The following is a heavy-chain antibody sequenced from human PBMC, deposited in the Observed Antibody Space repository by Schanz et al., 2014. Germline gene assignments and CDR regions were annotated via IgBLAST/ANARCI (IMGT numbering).Heavy chain of an antibody. D-gene: IGHD6-13*01. Sequence: EVPLVESGGCLVQPGGSLRLSCAASGLSVSSNYMGWVRQAPGKGLEWVSVIYSGGATYYVDSVTGRFTISRHNSENTLFLQMNSLRPEDTAVYYCGRISDSSWYTALDYWGQGTLVTVSS. V-gene: IGHV3-53*04. CDR1: GLSVSSNY. CDR3: GRISDSSWYTALDY. J-gene: IGHJ4*02. CDR2: IYSGGAT.